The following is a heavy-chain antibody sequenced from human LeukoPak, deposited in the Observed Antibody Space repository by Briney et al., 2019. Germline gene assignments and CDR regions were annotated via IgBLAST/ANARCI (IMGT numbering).Heavy chain of an antibody. CDR3: AKDFPASCRGDCYFVY. J-gene: IGHJ4*02. CDR2: ISSNGGST. CDR1: GLSFSRYA. V-gene: IGHV3-64*02. D-gene: IGHD2-21*02. Sequence: GGPLRLSCAASGLSFSRYAMHWVRQAPGKGLEYVSAISSNGGSTYYADSVKGRFIISRDNSKNTLNLQMGSLRAEDMAVYYCAKDFPASCRGDCYFVYWGQGTLVTVSP.